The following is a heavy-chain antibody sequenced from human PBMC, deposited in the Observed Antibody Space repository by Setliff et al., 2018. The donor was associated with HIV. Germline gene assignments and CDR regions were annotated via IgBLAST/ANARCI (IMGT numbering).Heavy chain of an antibody. CDR2: INPNSGGT. V-gene: IGHV1-2*06. CDR3: ARPGYCDSSGPYAFDI. Sequence: VASVKVSCKASGYTFTGYYMHWVRQAPGQGLEWMGRINPNSGGTNYAQKFQGRVTMTRDTSISTAYMELSRLRSDDTAVYYCARPGYCDSSGPYAFDIWGQGTMVTVSS. D-gene: IGHD3-22*01. J-gene: IGHJ3*02. CDR1: GYTFTGYY.